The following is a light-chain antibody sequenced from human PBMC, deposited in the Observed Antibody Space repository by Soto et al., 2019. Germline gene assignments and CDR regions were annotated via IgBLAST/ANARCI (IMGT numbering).Light chain of an antibody. CDR1: QSVSSY. J-gene: IGKJ5*01. CDR3: QQYNNWPPIT. CDR2: GAA. V-gene: IGKV3-15*01. Sequence: IVLTQSPATLSLSPWERATLSCRASQSVSSYLAWYQQKPGQAPRLLLYGAATRATGVLARFSGSGSGTAFTLIISSLQSEDFAVYYCQQYNNWPPITLGQGTRLEIK.